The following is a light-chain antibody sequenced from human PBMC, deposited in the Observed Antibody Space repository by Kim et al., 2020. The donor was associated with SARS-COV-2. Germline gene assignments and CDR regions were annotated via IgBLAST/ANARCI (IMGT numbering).Light chain of an antibody. CDR2: EVT. V-gene: IGLV2-8*01. CDR3: CSYAGNNNVV. J-gene: IGLJ2*01. CDR1: SSDIDGYNF. Sequence: GQSVTISCTGTSSDIDGYNFVSWYRQYPGRAPQLIISEVTKRPSGVTDRFSGSKSGNTASLTVSGLQADDEAHYYCCSYAGNNNVVFGGGTQLTVL.